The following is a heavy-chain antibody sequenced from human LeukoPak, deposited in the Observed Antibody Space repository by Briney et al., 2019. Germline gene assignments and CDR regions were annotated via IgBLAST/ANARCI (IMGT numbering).Heavy chain of an antibody. V-gene: IGHV1-24*01. CDR2: FDPEDGET. D-gene: IGHD6-13*01. CDR3: ARGGRFSSSWYLAYYFDY. Sequence: ASVKVSCKVSGYTLTELSMHWVRQAPGKGLEWMGGFDPEDGETIYAQKFQGRVTMTEDTSTDTAYMELSSLRSEDTAVYYCARGGRFSSSWYLAYYFDYWGQGTLVTVSS. CDR1: GYTLTELS. J-gene: IGHJ4*02.